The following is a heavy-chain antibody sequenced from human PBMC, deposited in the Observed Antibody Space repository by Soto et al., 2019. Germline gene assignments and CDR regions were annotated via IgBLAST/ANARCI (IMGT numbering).Heavy chain of an antibody. CDR1: GYTFSSYF. J-gene: IGHJ4*02. CDR3: ARDLPPVAS. Sequence: QVQLVQSGAEVKKPGASVKVSCKASGYTFSSYFISWVRQAPGQGLEWMGWISAYNGNTNYAQNLPGSVTMTTDSSTSTAYMELRSLRSGHPAVYYCARDLPPVASWGQGTLVSVSS. CDR2: ISAYNGNT. V-gene: IGHV1-18*01.